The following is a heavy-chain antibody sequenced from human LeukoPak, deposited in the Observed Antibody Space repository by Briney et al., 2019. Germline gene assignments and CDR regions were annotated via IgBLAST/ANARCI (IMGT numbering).Heavy chain of an antibody. CDR3: ARRHGYSYGSQFDY. D-gene: IGHD5-18*01. CDR1: GGSFSGFY. V-gene: IGHV4-34*01. J-gene: IGHJ4*02. CDR2: INHRGNT. Sequence: SETLSLTCAVYGGSFSGFYWSWIRQPPGKGLEWIGEINHRGNTNYNPSLKSRVTVSVDTSKNQFSLTLTSVTAADTAMYYCARRHGYSYGSQFDYWGQGTLVTVSS.